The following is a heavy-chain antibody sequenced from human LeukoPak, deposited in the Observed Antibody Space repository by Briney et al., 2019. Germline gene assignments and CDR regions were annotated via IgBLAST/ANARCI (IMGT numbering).Heavy chain of an antibody. CDR1: GYXFTGYY. Sequence: ASVKVSCKASGYXFTGYYIHWVRQAPGQGLEWMGWINPNSGGTNYAQKFQGRVTMTRDTSISTAYMELSRLRSDDTAVYYCASDSTNSYYDSSGALDYWGQGTLVTVSS. CDR2: INPNSGGT. CDR3: ASDSTNSYYDSSGALDY. D-gene: IGHD3-22*01. V-gene: IGHV1-2*02. J-gene: IGHJ4*02.